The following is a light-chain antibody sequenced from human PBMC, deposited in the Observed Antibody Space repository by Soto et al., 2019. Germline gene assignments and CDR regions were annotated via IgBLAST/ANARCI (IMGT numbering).Light chain of an antibody. CDR2: DAS. J-gene: IGKJ2*01. CDR1: QDITNY. Sequence: DIQMTQSPSSLSASIGDRVTITCQASQDITNYLNWYQQKPGKAPKVLIYDASNLETGVTSRFSGRGSGTDFTLTISSLQPEYIATYYCQQFDNLPYTFGQGTKLEIK. CDR3: QQFDNLPYT. V-gene: IGKV1-33*01.